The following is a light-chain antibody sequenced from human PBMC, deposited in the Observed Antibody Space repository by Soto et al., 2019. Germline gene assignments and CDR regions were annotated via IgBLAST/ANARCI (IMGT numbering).Light chain of an antibody. Sequence: IEMTQSPSTLSSSLGDRVTITCRASQSINRHLNWYQQKPGKAPNLLIYATSTLQGGVSARFSVSGSGTEFTLTIGSLETEDFATYYCQQNASTPLTFGGGTKVDIK. CDR2: ATS. CDR3: QQNASTPLT. CDR1: QSINRH. V-gene: IGKV1-39*01. J-gene: IGKJ4*01.